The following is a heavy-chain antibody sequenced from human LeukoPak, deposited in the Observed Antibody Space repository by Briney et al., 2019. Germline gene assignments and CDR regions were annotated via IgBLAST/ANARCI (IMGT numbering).Heavy chain of an antibody. Sequence: SETLSLTCTVSGGSISTYYWSWIRQPPGKGLEWIGYIYYSGSTIYNPSLKSRLTISVDTSKNQFSLKLSSVTAADTAVYYCARVSSRDSRFDPWGQGTLVTVSS. CDR3: ARVSSRDSRFDP. J-gene: IGHJ5*02. CDR1: GGSISTYY. V-gene: IGHV4-59*01. CDR2: IYYSGST. D-gene: IGHD5-24*01.